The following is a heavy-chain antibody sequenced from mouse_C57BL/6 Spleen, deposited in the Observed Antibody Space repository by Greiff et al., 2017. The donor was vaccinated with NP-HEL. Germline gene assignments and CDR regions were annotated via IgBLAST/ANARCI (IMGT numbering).Heavy chain of an antibody. D-gene: IGHD2-5*01. V-gene: IGHV1-15*01. CDR2: IEPETGGT. CDR1: GYTFTDYE. Sequence: VQLQQSGAELVRPGASVTLSCKASGYTFTDYEMHWVKQTPVHGLEWIGAIEPETGGTAYNQKFKGKAILTADKSSSTAYMERRSLTSADSAVYYCTTYSNYETDFDYWGQGTTLTVAS. CDR3: TTYSNYETDFDY. J-gene: IGHJ2*01.